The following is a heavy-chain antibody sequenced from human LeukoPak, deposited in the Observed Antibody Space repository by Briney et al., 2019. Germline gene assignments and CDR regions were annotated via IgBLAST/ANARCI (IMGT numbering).Heavy chain of an antibody. CDR2: INHSGST. CDR3: ARRRNYYDSRWDFDY. V-gene: IGHV4-34*01. Sequence: PSETLSLTCAVYGGSFSGYYWSWIRQPPGKGLEWIGEINHSGSTNYNPSLKSRVTISVDTSKNQFSLKLSSVTAADTAVYYCARRRNYYDSRWDFDYWGQGTLVTVSS. J-gene: IGHJ4*02. D-gene: IGHD3-22*01. CDR1: GGSFSGYY.